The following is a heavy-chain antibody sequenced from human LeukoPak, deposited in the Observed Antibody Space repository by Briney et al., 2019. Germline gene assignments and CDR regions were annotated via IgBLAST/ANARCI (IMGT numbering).Heavy chain of an antibody. V-gene: IGHV3-23*01. D-gene: IGHD2-8*01. CDR2: ISGSGYYT. CDR3: AKDGQPSTRSYLCTNGICYEDY. CDR1: GFTFSSYA. Sequence: SGGSLRLSCAASGFTFSSYAMTWVRQAPGKGLEWVSTISGSGYYTYYIDSVKDQFTISRDNSKNTLYLKMNSLRAEDTAVYYCAKDGQPSTRSYLCTNGICYEDYWGQGTLVTVSS. J-gene: IGHJ4*02.